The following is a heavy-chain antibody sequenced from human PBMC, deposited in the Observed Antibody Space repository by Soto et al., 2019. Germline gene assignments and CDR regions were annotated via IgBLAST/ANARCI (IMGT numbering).Heavy chain of an antibody. V-gene: IGHV3-15*01. D-gene: IGHD3-10*01. J-gene: IGHJ5*02. Sequence: GGSLRLSCAASGFTCSNAWVSWVRQAPGKGLEWVGRIKSKTDGGTTDYAAPVKGRFTISRDDSKNTLYLQMNSLKTEDTAVNYCTTDLEGLGLLWFGELSYWFDPWGQGTLLTVSS. CDR1: GFTCSNAW. CDR2: IKSKTDGGTT. CDR3: TTDLEGLGLLWFGELSYWFDP.